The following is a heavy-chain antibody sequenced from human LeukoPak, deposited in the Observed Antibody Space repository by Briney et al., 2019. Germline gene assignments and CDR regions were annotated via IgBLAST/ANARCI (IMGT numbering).Heavy chain of an antibody. D-gene: IGHD6-25*01. Sequence: VASVKVSCKASGYTFTSYAMHWVRQAPGQRLEWMGWINAGNGNTKYSQKVQGRSTITRDTSASTAYMVLSSLRSEDTAMYFCVRGPPRLNWFDPWGQGTLVTVSS. CDR3: VRGPPRLNWFDP. J-gene: IGHJ5*02. CDR2: INAGNGNT. CDR1: GYTFTSYA. V-gene: IGHV1-3*01.